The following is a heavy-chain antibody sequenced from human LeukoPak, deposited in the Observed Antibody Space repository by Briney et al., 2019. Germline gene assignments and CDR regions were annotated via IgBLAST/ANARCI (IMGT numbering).Heavy chain of an antibody. J-gene: IGHJ4*02. V-gene: IGHV3-21*01. D-gene: IGHD3-22*01. CDR3: ASTSGQYYYDSSGTYN. Sequence: PGGSLRLSCAASGFTFSDTWMNWVRQAPGKGLEWVSSTSSSSSYIYYADSVKGRFTISRDNAKNSLYPQMNSLRAEDTAVYYCASTSGQYYYDSSGTYNWGQGTLITVSS. CDR2: TSSSSSYI. CDR1: GFTFSDTW.